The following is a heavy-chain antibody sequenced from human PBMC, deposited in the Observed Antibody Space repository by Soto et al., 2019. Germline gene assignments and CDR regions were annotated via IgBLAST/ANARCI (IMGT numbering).Heavy chain of an antibody. V-gene: IGHV1-18*01. J-gene: IGHJ5*02. D-gene: IGHD3-10*01. CDR3: ARENSLPLGEIWFGESTTDWFDP. CDR2: ISAYNGNT. Sequence: ASVKVSCKASGYTFTSYGISWVRQAPGQGLEWMGWISAYNGNTNYAQKLQGRVTMTTDTSTSTAYMELRSLRSDDTAVYYCARENSLPLGEIWFGESTTDWFDPWGQGTLVTVSS. CDR1: GYTFTSYG.